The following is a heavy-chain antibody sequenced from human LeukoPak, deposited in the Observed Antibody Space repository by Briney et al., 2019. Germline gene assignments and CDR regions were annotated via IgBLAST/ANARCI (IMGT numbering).Heavy chain of an antibody. CDR3: TRHPAEGDY. Sequence: GGSLRLSCAASGFTFRDFYMSWIRQAPGKGLESVSYISGSSSNTNYADSVKGRFTISRDNAKNSLYLQMNSLRPEDTAVYYCTRHPAEGDYWGQGTLVTVSS. CDR1: GFTFRDFY. J-gene: IGHJ4*02. V-gene: IGHV3-11*03. CDR2: ISGSSSNT. D-gene: IGHD2-15*01.